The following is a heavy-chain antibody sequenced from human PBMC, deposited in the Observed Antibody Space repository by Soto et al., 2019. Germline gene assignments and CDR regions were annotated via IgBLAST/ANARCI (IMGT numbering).Heavy chain of an antibody. CDR3: AKDSRHYGDYGDAFYI. D-gene: IGHD4-17*01. J-gene: IGHJ3*02. CDR1: GFTFSSYA. CDR2: ISGSGGST. V-gene: IGHV3-23*01. Sequence: EVQLLESGGGLVQPGGSLRLSCAASGFTFSSYAMSWVRQAPGKGLEWVSAISGSGGSTYYADSVKGRFTISRDNSKNKLYLQMNSLRAEDTAVYYCAKDSRHYGDYGDAFYICGQGTMVTVSA.